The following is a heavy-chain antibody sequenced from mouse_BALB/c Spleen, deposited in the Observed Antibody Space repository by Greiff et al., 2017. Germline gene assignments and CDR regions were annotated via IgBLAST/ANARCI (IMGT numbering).Heavy chain of an antibody. CDR1: GFSLTSYG. CDR3: ARDYHCAMDY. Sequence: VQRVESGPGLVAPSQSLSITCTVSGFSLTSYGVHWVRQTPGKGLEWLGVIWAGGSTNYNSALMSRLSISKDNTKSQVFLKMNSLQTDDTAMYYCARDYHCAMDYWGQGTSVTVSS. J-gene: IGHJ4*01. V-gene: IGHV2-9*02. CDR2: IWAGGST.